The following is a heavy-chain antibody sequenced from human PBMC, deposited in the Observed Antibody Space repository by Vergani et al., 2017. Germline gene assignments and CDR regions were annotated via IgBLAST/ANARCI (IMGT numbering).Heavy chain of an antibody. Sequence: QVTLQESGPGLVKPSETLSLICTVSGASVNSYYWSWIRHPPGKRLDWMVYVSFRGHTLYDPSVKGRMTISLNTSSNQCSLYLTSVTAADTAVYYCARSRIYYGAGSPDYWVQGTLVTVSS. CDR1: GASVNSYY. D-gene: IGHD3-10*01. J-gene: IGHJ4*02. CDR2: VSFRGHT. CDR3: ARSRIYYGAGSPDY. V-gene: IGHV4-59*02.